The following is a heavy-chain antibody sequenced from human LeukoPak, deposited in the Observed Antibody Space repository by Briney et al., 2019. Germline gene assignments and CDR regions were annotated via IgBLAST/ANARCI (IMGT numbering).Heavy chain of an antibody. CDR1: GYTFTSYA. Sequence: ASVKVSCKASGYTFTSYAMHWVRQAPGQRLEWMGWSNAGNGNTKYSQEFQGRVTITRDTSASTAYMELSSLRSEDTAVYYCARAAAARPSPLDYWGQGTLVTVSS. J-gene: IGHJ4*02. D-gene: IGHD6-6*01. CDR2: SNAGNGNT. V-gene: IGHV1-3*02. CDR3: ARAAAARPSPLDY.